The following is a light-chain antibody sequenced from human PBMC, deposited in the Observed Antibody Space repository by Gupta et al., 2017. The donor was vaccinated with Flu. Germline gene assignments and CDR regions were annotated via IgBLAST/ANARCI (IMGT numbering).Light chain of an antibody. CDR3: QQSFSTLWT. CDR2: AAS. CDR1: QSISSY. V-gene: IGKV1-39*01. J-gene: IGKJ1*01. Sequence: PSSLSASVGDRVTITCRASQSISSYLNWYQQRPGKAPKLLIYAASSLHSGVPSRFSGSGSGTDFTLTISSLQPEDFATYYCQQSFSTLWTFGQGTRVEIK.